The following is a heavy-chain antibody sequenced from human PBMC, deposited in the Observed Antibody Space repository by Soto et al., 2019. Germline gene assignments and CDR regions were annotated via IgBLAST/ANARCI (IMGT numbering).Heavy chain of an antibody. Sequence: SETLSLTCTVSGGSISSGSYYWGWIRQPPGKGLEWIGSIYYSGSTYYHPSLKSRVTISVDTSNNQFSLKLSSVTAADTAVYYCARSIDPWGQGTLVTVSS. J-gene: IGHJ5*02. CDR2: IYYSGST. V-gene: IGHV4-39*01. CDR1: GGSISSGSYY. CDR3: ARSIDP.